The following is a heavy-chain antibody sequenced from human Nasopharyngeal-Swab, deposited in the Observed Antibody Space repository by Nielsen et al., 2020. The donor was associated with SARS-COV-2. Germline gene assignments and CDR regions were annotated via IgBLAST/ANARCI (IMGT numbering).Heavy chain of an antibody. CDR1: GGSISSPNW. CDR2: ISHSGLT. Sequence: SETLSLICAVSGGSISSPNWWNWVRQPPGKGLEWIGEISHSGLTNYNPSLKSPVTISIDNSKNQFSLRLNSMTAADTAVYHCARVPAGCSSTSCYLTDWGQGILVTVSS. J-gene: IGHJ4*02. CDR3: ARVPAGCSSTSCYLTD. D-gene: IGHD2-2*01. V-gene: IGHV4-4*02.